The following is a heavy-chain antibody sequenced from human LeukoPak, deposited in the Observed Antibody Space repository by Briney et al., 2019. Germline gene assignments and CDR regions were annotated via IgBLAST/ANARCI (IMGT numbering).Heavy chain of an antibody. CDR3: AKSLDYGDSSFDY. CDR2: ISGSGGST. CDR1: GFTFSSYA. V-gene: IGHV3-23*01. Sequence: GGSLRLSCAASGFTFSSYAMSWVRQAPGKGLEWVSAISGSGGSTYYADSVKGRFTISRDNSKNALYLQMNSLRAEDTAVYYCAKSLDYGDSSFDYWGQGTLVTVSS. D-gene: IGHD4-17*01. J-gene: IGHJ4*02.